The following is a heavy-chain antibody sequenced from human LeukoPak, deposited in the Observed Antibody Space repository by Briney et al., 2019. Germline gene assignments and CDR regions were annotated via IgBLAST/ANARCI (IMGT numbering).Heavy chain of an antibody. D-gene: IGHD6-13*01. CDR3: ARGWYGQLTFDP. J-gene: IGHJ5*02. CDR1: GYTFTSYD. Sequence: VASVKVSCEASGYTFTSYDINWVRQATGQGLEWMGWMNPNSGNTGYAQKFQGRVTMTRNTSISTAYMELSSLRSEDTAVYYCARGWYGQLTFDPWGQGTLVTVSS. V-gene: IGHV1-8*01. CDR2: MNPNSGNT.